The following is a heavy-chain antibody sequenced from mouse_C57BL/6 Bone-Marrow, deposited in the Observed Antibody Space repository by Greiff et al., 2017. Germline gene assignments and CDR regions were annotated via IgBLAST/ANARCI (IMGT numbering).Heavy chain of an antibody. V-gene: IGHV1-62-2*01. D-gene: IGHD2-3*01. CDR1: GYTFTEYT. J-gene: IGHJ4*01. CDR3: ARHVPIYDGYYYYAMDY. CDR2: FYPGSGSI. Sequence: QVQLQQSGAELVKPGASVKLSCKASGYTFTEYTIHWVKQRSGQGLEWIGWFYPGSGSIKYNEKFKDKATLTADKSSSTVYMELSRLTSEDSAVYFCARHVPIYDGYYYYAMDYWGQGTSVTVSS.